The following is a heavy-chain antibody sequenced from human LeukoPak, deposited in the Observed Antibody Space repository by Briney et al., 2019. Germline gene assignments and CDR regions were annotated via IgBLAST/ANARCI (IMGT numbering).Heavy chain of an antibody. CDR2: IIPILGIA. V-gene: IGHV1-69*04. Sequence: SVKVSCKASGGTFSSYAISWVRQAPGQGLEWMGRIIPILGIASYAQKFQGRVTITADKSTSTAYMEPSSLRSEDTAVYYCARDNSLRIYAFDIWGQGTMVTVPS. J-gene: IGHJ3*02. CDR1: GGTFSSYA. CDR3: ARDNSLRIYAFDI. D-gene: IGHD2/OR15-2a*01.